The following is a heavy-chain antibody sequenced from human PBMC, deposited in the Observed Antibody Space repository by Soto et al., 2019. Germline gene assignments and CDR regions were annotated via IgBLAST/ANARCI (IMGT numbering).Heavy chain of an antibody. Sequence: EVQLVESGGGLVKPGGSLRLSCAASGFTFSSYSMNWVRQAPGKGLEWVSSISSSSSYIYYADSVKGRFTISRDNAKNSLYLQMNSLRAEDTAVYYRARDRRCSGGSCFAYWGQGTLVTVSS. V-gene: IGHV3-21*01. CDR2: ISSSSSYI. J-gene: IGHJ4*02. D-gene: IGHD2-15*01. CDR3: ARDRRCSGGSCFAY. CDR1: GFTFSSYS.